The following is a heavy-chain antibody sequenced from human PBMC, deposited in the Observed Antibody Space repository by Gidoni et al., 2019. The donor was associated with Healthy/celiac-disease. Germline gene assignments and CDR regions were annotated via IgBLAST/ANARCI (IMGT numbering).Heavy chain of an antibody. Sequence: QEHLVQSGGVEKDRGSTIKISCKASGCTFSNYAISWVRQAPGQGLAWMGGIIPIFGTANYAQKFQGRVTTTAEEYTSKACVGMTSLSSDDTAVYVCAKGGKVARGELGYWGQGTLLTVS. CDR2: IIPIFGTA. V-gene: IGHV1-69*01. J-gene: IGHJ4*02. CDR3: AKGGKVARGELGY. CDR1: GCTFSNYA. D-gene: IGHD3-16*01.